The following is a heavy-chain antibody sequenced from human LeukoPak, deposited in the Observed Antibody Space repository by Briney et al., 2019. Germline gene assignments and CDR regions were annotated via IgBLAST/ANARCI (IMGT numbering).Heavy chain of an antibody. V-gene: IGHV1-2*02. J-gene: IGHJ6*02. CDR2: INPNSGGT. CDR1: GYTFTGYY. Sequence: AAVNVSCKASGYTFTGYYMHLVRQAPGQGLEWMGWINPNSGGTNYAQKFQGRGTMTRDTSISTAYMDLSRLRSDDTAVYYCARDSDGMDVWGQGTTVTVSS. CDR3: ARDSDGMDV.